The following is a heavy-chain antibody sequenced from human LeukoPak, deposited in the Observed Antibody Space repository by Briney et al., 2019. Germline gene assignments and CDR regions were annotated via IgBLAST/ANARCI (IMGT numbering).Heavy chain of an antibody. CDR3: ARLYTYESYWYFDL. Sequence: SETLSLTCTVSGGSISSFYWSWIRQPPGKGLEWIGYIYYGGSTNYNPSLKSRVTISVDTSKIQFSLKLSSVTAADTAVYYCARLYTYESYWYFDLWGRGTLVTVSS. V-gene: IGHV4-59*08. CDR1: GGSISSFY. J-gene: IGHJ2*01. CDR2: IYYGGST. D-gene: IGHD5-18*01.